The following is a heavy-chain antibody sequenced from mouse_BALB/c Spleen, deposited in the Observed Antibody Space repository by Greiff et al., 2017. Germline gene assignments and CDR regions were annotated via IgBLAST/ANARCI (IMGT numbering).Heavy chain of an antibody. D-gene: IGHD2-4*01. CDR2: ISYSGST. Sequence: EVKLMESGPGLVKPSQSLSLTCTVTGYSITSDYAWNWIRQFPGNKLEWMGYISYSGSTSYNPSLKSRISITRDTSKNQFFLQLNSVTTEDTATYYCARDYDYGDYAMDYWGQGTSVTVSS. CDR3: ARDYDYGDYAMDY. J-gene: IGHJ4*01. CDR1: GYSITSDYA. V-gene: IGHV3-2*02.